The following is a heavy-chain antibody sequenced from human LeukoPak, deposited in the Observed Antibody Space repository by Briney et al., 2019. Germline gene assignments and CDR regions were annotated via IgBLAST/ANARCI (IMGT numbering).Heavy chain of an antibody. V-gene: IGHV3-23*01. CDR1: GFTFSSYA. CDR3: ARESGYQLLETYYYGMDV. D-gene: IGHD3-22*01. Sequence: PGGSLRLSCAASGFTFSSYAMSWVRQAPGKGLEWVSAISGSGGSTYYADSVKGRFTISRDNSKNTLYLQMNSLRAEDTAVYYCARESGYQLLETYYYGMDVWSQGTTVTVSS. J-gene: IGHJ6*02. CDR2: ISGSGGST.